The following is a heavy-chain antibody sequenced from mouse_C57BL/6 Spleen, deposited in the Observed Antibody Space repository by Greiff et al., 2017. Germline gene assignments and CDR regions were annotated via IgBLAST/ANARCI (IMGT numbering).Heavy chain of an antibody. CDR3: ARGTGTWYFDV. V-gene: IGHV5-4*01. J-gene: IGHJ1*03. Sequence: EVQVVESGGGLVKPGGSLKLSCAASGFTFSSYAMSWVRQTPEERLEWVATISDGGSYTYYPDNVKGRFTISRDNAKNNLYLQMSHLKSEDTAMYYCARGTGTWYFDVWGTGTTVTVSS. CDR2: ISDGGSYT. D-gene: IGHD4-1*01. CDR1: GFTFSSYA.